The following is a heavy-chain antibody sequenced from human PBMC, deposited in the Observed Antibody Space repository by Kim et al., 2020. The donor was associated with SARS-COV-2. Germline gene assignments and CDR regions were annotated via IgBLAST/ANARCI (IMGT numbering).Heavy chain of an antibody. V-gene: IGHV4-59*01. D-gene: IGHD6-6*01. Sequence: NYNPSLKRRVTISVDTSKDQFSLKLSSVTAADTAVYYCARALSSSLKFDYWGQGTLVTVSS. CDR3: ARALSSSLKFDY. J-gene: IGHJ4*02.